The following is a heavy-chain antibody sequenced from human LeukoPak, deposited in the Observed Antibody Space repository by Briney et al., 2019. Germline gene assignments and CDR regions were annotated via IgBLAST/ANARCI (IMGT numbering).Heavy chain of an antibody. J-gene: IGHJ6*03. CDR3: ANVNDFWSAVALYYYYMDV. V-gene: IGHV3-48*01. CDR2: ISGSSSSI. D-gene: IGHD3-3*01. Sequence: PGGSLRLSCVASGFTFSTYSMNWVRQAPGKGLEWVSYISGSSSSIYYTDSVKGRFTISRDNSKNTLYLQMNSLRAEDTAVYYCANVNDFWSAVALYYYYMDVWGKGTTVTVSS. CDR1: GFTFSTYS.